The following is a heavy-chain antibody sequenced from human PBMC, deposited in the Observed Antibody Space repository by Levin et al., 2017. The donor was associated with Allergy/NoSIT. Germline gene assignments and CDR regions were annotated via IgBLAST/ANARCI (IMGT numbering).Heavy chain of an antibody. CDR2: INAGNGNT. CDR3: ARSSYFTVFGGARPINDAFDI. V-gene: IGHV1-3*01. J-gene: IGHJ3*02. CDR1: GYTFTSYA. D-gene: IGHD3-3*01. Sequence: GESLKISCQASGYTFTSYAMHWVRQAPGQRLEWVGWINAGNGNTKYSQTFQGRVTITRDTSASTAYMQLGSLRSEDTAVYYCARSSYFTVFGGARPINDAFDIWGQGTMVTVSS.